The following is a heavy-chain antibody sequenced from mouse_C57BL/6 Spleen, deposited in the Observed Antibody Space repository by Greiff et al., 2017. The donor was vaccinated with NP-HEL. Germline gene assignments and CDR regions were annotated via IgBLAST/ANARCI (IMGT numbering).Heavy chain of an antibody. D-gene: IGHD2-2*01. CDR1: GYTFTSYW. J-gene: IGHJ2*01. Sequence: VVRPGSSVKLSCKASGYTFTSYWMHWVKQRPIQGLEWIGNIDPSDSETHYNQKFKDKATLTVDKSSSTAYMQLSSLTSEDSAVYYCARIYYGYSYYFDYWGQGTTLTVSS. V-gene: IGHV1-52*01. CDR3: ARIYYGYSYYFDY. CDR2: IDPSDSET.